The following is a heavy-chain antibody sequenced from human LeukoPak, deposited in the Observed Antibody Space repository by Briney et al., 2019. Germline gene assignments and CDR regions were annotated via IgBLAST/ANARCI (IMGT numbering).Heavy chain of an antibody. J-gene: IGHJ6*03. V-gene: IGHV1-69*06. Sequence: ASVKVSCKASGGTFSSYAISWVRQAPGQGLEWMGGIIPIFGTANYAQKFQGRVTITADKSTSTAYMELSSLRSEDTAVYYCARGDYGDYYYYYYYMDVWGKGTTVTVSS. CDR1: GGTFSSYA. CDR2: IIPIFGTA. D-gene: IGHD4-17*01. CDR3: ARGDYGDYYYYYYYMDV.